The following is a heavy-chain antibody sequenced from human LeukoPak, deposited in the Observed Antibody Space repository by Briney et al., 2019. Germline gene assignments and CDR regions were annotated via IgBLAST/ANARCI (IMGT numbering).Heavy chain of an antibody. CDR2: ISVYNGNT. D-gene: IGHD3-10*01. CDR1: GYTFTSYG. V-gene: IGHV1-18*01. CDR3: ARAAKVRGVYPYYYYYMDV. Sequence: ASVKVSCKASGYTFTSYGISWVRQAPGQGLEWMGWISVYNGNTNYAQKLQGRVTMTTDTSTSTAYMELRSLRSDDTAVYYCARAAKVRGVYPYYYYYMDVWGKGTTVTVSS. J-gene: IGHJ6*03.